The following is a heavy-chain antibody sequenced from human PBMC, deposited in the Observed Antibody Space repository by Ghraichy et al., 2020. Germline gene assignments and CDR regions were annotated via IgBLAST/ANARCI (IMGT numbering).Heavy chain of an antibody. J-gene: IGHJ3*02. CDR2: IYDSGST. Sequence: SETLSLTCAVSGGSISSDYWSWIRQPPGKGLEWIGYIYDSGSTNYNPSLKSRVTISVDTSKKQFSLKLSSVTAVDTAVYYCARLRYYYDSRGYYYAVAFDIWGQGTLVTVSS. CDR1: GGSISSDY. D-gene: IGHD3-22*01. CDR3: ARLRYYYDSRGYYYAVAFDI. V-gene: IGHV4-59*01.